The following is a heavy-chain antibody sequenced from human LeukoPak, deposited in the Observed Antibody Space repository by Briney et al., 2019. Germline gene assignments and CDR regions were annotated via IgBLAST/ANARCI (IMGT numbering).Heavy chain of an antibody. Sequence: SETLSLTCTVSGGSISSGDYYWSWIRQPPGKGLEWIGYIYHSGSTYYNPSLKSRVTISVDRSKNQFSLKLSSVTAADTAVYYCARNIPGGIRYCSSTSCYVGSYYFDYWGQGTLVTVSS. CDR3: ARNIPGGIRYCSSTSCYVGSYYFDY. J-gene: IGHJ4*02. D-gene: IGHD2-2*01. CDR2: IYHSGST. V-gene: IGHV4-30-2*01. CDR1: GGSISSGDYY.